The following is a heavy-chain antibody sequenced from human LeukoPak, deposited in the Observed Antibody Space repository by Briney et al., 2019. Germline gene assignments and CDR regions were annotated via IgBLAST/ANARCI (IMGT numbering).Heavy chain of an antibody. J-gene: IGHJ4*02. CDR1: GFTLSSYG. V-gene: IGHV3-33*06. CDR2: IWYDGSNK. D-gene: IGHD6-13*01. Sequence: GGSLRLSCAASGFTLSSYGMHWVRQAPGKGLEWVAVIWYDGSNKYYADSVKGRFTISRDNSKNTLYLQMNSLRAEDTAVYYCAKDLAAAGIFDYWGQGTLVTVSS. CDR3: AKDLAAAGIFDY.